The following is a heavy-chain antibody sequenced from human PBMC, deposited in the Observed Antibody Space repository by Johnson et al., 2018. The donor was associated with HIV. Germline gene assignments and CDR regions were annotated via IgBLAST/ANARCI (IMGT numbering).Heavy chain of an antibody. D-gene: IGHD3-22*01. CDR3: ARGMSSGPWAGGDAFDI. Sequence: MLLVESGGGLVQPGGSLRLSCAASGFTFSSYWMSWVRQAPGKGLEWVANIKQDGSEKYYVDSVKGRFTISRDNAKNSLYLQMNSLSAEDTAVYYCARGMSSGPWAGGDAFDIWGQGTMVTVSS. CDR1: GFTFSSYW. CDR2: IKQDGSEK. J-gene: IGHJ3*02. V-gene: IGHV3-7*02.